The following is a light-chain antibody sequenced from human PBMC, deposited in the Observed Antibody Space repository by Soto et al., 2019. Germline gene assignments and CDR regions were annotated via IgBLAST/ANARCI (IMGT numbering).Light chain of an antibody. Sequence: QSVLTQPASVSGSPGQSITISCTGTSSDVGGYNYVSWYQQHPGKAPKVIIFEVSNRPSGVSNRFSGSKSGNTASLTISGLLAEDGADYYCNSYTRSRSYVFGTGTKLTVL. CDR2: EVS. J-gene: IGLJ1*01. CDR1: SSDVGGYNY. CDR3: NSYTRSRSYV. V-gene: IGLV2-14*01.